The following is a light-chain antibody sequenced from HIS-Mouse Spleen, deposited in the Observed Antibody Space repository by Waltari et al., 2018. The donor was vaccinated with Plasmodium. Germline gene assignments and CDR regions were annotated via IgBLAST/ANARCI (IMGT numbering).Light chain of an antibody. V-gene: IGLV2-23*01. CDR2: EGS. CDR1: SSDVGSYTL. J-gene: IGLJ2*01. Sequence: QSALTQPASVSGSPGQSITISCTGTSSDVGSYTLVSWYQQHPGKAHKLMIYEGSKRPSGVSNRFSGSKSGNTASLTISGLQAEDEADYYCCSYAGSRVFGGGTKLTVL. CDR3: CSYAGSRV.